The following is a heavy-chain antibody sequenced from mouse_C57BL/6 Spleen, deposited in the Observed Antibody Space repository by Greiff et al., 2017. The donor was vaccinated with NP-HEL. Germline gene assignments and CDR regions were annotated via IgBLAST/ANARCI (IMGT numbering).Heavy chain of an antibody. CDR3: AIKAGFVLFDY. CDR1: GYTFTSYW. Sequence: QVQLQQPGAELVKPGASVKVYCKASGYTFTSYWMHWVKQRPGQGLEWIGRIHPSDSDTNYNQKFKGKATLTVDKSSSTAYMQLSSLTSEDSAVYYCAIKAGFVLFDYWGQGTTLTVSS. V-gene: IGHV1-74*01. CDR2: IHPSDSDT. J-gene: IGHJ2*01.